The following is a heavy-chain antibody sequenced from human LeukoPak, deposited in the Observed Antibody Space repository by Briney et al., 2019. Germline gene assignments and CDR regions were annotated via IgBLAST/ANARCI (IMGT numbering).Heavy chain of an antibody. CDR2: ICWNSGSI. Sequence: VRSLRLSCAASGFTFDDYAIHWVRQAPGKGLEWGSGICWNSGSIGYADSVKGRFTISRDNAKNSLYLQMNSLRAEDTALYYCTKGDQYYDFWSGYSNAFDIWGQGTMVTVSS. CDR3: TKGDQYYDFWSGYSNAFDI. CDR1: GFTFDDYA. V-gene: IGHV3-9*01. J-gene: IGHJ3*02. D-gene: IGHD3-3*01.